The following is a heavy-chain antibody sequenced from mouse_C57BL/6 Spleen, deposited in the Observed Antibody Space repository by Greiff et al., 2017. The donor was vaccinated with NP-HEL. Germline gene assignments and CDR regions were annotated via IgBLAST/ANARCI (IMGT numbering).Heavy chain of an antibody. CDR3: ARSTHDGYYAMDY. J-gene: IGHJ4*01. CDR2: IDPSDSYT. V-gene: IGHV1-59*01. D-gene: IGHD2-3*01. Sequence: VQLQQPGAELVRPGTSVKLSCKASGYTFTSYWMHWVKQRPGQGLEWIGVIDPSDSYTNYNQKFKGKATLTVDTSSSTAYMQLSSLTSEDSAVYYCARSTHDGYYAMDYWGQGTSVTVSS. CDR1: GYTFTSYW.